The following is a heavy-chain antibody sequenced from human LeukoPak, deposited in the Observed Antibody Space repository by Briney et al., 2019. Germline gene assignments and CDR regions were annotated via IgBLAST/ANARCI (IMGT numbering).Heavy chain of an antibody. D-gene: IGHD3-9*01. Sequence: SQTLSLTCAISGDSVSSNSAAWNWIRQSPSRGLEWLGRTYYRSKWYNDYAVSVKSRITINPDTSKNQFSLKLSSVTAADTAVYYCARPGGYDILTPNNWFDPWGQGTLVTVSS. CDR2: TYYRSKWYN. CDR1: GDSVSSNSAA. V-gene: IGHV6-1*01. CDR3: ARPGGYDILTPNNWFDP. J-gene: IGHJ5*02.